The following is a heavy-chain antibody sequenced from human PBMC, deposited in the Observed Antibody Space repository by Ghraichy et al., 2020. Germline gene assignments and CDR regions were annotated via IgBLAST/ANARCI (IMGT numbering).Heavy chain of an antibody. CDR2: VNTDGSNI. Sequence: LSLTCAASGFTFSSYWMHWVRQAPGKGLVWVSRVNTDGSNITYADSVTGRFTISRDNAKNTLYLQMSGLRAEDTAVYYCTRAWGSGWNDAFDIWGQGTMVTVSS. CDR1: GFTFSSYW. V-gene: IGHV3-74*01. J-gene: IGHJ3*02. CDR3: TRAWGSGWNDAFDI. D-gene: IGHD6-19*01.